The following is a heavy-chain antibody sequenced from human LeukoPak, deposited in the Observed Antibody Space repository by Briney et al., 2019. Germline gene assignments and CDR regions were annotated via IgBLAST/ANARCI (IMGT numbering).Heavy chain of an antibody. CDR2: IYYSGST. CDR3: ARGGFNPSCKLDY. CDR1: GGSISSSSYY. Sequence: PSETLSLTCTVSGGSISSSSYYWGWIRQPPGKGLEWIGSIYYSGSTYYNPSLKSRVTISVDTSKNQFSLKLSSVTAADTAVYYCARGGFNPSCKLDYWGQGTLVTVSS. D-gene: IGHD1-14*01. V-gene: IGHV4-39*07. J-gene: IGHJ4*02.